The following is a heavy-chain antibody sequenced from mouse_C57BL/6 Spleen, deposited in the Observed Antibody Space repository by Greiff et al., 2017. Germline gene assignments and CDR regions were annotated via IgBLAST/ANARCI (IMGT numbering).Heavy chain of an antibody. V-gene: IGHV1-42*01. D-gene: IGHD1-1*01. J-gene: IGHJ3*01. CDR1: GYSFTGYY. CDR3: ARSHLNYGSAAWFAY. CDR2: INPSTGGT. Sequence: EVKLMESGPELVKPGASVKISCKASGYSFTGYYMNWVKQSPDKSLEWIGEINPSTGGTTYNQKFKAKATLTVDKSSSTAYMQLKSLTSEDSAVYYCARSHLNYGSAAWFAYWGQGTLVTVSA.